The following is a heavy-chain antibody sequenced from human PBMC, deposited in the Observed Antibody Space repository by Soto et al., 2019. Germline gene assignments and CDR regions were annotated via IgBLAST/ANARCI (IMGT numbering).Heavy chain of an antibody. D-gene: IGHD6-13*01. CDR1: GGSISSSSYH. Sequence: ETLSLTCTVSGGSISSSSYHWGWIRQPPGKGLEWIGSIDYSGTTFYNASLNSRVTISADTSKNQFSLKLSSVTAADTALYYCARRTNTAGGWFDSWGQGALVTVSS. CDR2: IDYSGTT. V-gene: IGHV4-39*01. J-gene: IGHJ5*01. CDR3: ARRTNTAGGWFDS.